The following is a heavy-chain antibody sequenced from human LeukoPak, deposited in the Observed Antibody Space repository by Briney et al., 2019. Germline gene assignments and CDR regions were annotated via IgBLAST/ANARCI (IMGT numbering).Heavy chain of an antibody. Sequence: ASVKVSCKASGYTFTGYYMHWVRQAPGQGLEWMGWTNPKSGGKNYAQKFKSRCTMTRDTSISTAYMELSRLRSDDTAVYYCAREVEDYYDSSGCYFDYWGQGTLVTVSS. V-gene: IGHV1-2*02. J-gene: IGHJ4*02. D-gene: IGHD3-22*01. CDR1: GYTFTGYY. CDR2: TNPKSGGK. CDR3: AREVEDYYDSSGCYFDY.